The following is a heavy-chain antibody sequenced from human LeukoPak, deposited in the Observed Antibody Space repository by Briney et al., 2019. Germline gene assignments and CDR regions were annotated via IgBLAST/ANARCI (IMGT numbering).Heavy chain of an antibody. CDR1: GVSISSNSYY. CDR3: ASPGPYYDFWSGYQYYFDY. Sequence: SETLSLTCTVSGVSISSNSYYWAWIRQPPGKVLEWIGTIYYSGSTYYNPSLQSRVAISVDTSKNQFSLKLSSVTAADTAVYYCASPGPYYDFWSGYQYYFDYWGQGTLVTVSS. CDR2: IYYSGST. V-gene: IGHV4-39*01. J-gene: IGHJ4*02. D-gene: IGHD3-3*01.